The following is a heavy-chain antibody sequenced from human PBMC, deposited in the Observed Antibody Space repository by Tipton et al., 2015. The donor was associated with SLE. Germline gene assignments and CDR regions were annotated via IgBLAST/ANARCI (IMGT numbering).Heavy chain of an antibody. J-gene: IGHJ4*02. D-gene: IGHD7-27*01. CDR3: ARSPNWGLDY. CDR1: GFTFDNYW. V-gene: IGHV3-7*01. Sequence: SLRLSYAASGFTFDNYWMNWVRQAPGKGLEWLANIKQDESEKYYLKSVKGRFTISRDNAQNSLYLQMNSLRIEDTAVYYCARSPNWGLDYWGQGTLVTVSS. CDR2: IKQDESEK.